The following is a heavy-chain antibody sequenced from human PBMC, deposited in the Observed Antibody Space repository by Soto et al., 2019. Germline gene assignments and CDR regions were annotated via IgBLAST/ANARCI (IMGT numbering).Heavy chain of an antibody. CDR3: ARHYELDCSGGSCYSYYGMDV. V-gene: IGHV5-51*01. CDR1: GYSFSSYW. D-gene: IGHD2-15*01. Sequence: GESLTISCKGCGYSFSSYWIGWVRQMTGKGLEWMGIIYPGDSDTRYSPSFQGQVTISADKSISTAYLQWSSLKASDTAMYYCARHYELDCSGGSCYSYYGMDVWGQRTTVTVSS. J-gene: IGHJ6*02. CDR2: IYPGDSDT.